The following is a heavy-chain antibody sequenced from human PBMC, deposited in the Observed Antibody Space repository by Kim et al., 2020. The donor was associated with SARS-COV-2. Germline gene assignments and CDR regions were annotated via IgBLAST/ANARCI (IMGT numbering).Heavy chain of an antibody. CDR1: GFTVSSNY. D-gene: IGHD3-16*01. V-gene: IGHV3-53*01. CDR2: IYSSGST. CDR3: AKTHDDVWGNWFDP. Sequence: GGSLRLSCAASGFTVSSNYMSWVRQAPGKGLEWVSVIYSSGSTYYADSVKGRYTIFRDNSKNTQYLQMNSLRAEDTAVYYCAKTHDDVWGNWFDPWGQGT. J-gene: IGHJ5*02.